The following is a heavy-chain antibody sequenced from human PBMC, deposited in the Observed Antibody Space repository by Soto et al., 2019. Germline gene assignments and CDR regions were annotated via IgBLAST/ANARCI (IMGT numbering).Heavy chain of an antibody. V-gene: IGHV4-59*01. CDR1: GGSISSYY. D-gene: IGHD4-4*01. CDR3: ARELSTVLRWFDP. J-gene: IGHJ5*02. CDR2: IYYSGST. Sequence: LSLTCTVSGGSISSYYWSWIRQPPGKGLEWIGYIYYSGSTNYNPSLKSRVTISVDTSKNQFSLKLSSVTAADTAVYYCARELSTVLRWFDPWGQGTLVTVSS.